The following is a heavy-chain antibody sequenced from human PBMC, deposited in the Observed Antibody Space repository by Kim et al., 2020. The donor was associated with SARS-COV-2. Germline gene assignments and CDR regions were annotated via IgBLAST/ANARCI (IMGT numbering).Heavy chain of an antibody. Sequence: SETLSLTCTVSGGSISSYYWSWIRQPPGKGLEWIGYIYYSGSTNYNPSLKSRVTISVDTSKNQFSLKLSSVTAADTAVYYCARALGGTNPYFDYWGQGTLVTVSS. CDR3: ARALGGTNPYFDY. D-gene: IGHD1-1*01. V-gene: IGHV4-59*13. CDR2: IYYSGST. CDR1: GGSISSYY. J-gene: IGHJ4*02.